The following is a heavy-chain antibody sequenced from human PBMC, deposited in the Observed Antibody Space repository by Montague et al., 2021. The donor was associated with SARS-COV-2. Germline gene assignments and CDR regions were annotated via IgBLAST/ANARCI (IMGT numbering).Heavy chain of an antibody. Sequence: SETLSLTCAVYGGSFSGYYWSWIRQPPGKGLEWIGEINHSGSTNYNPSLKSRVTISVDTSKNQFSLKLSSVTAADTAVYYCARGPRITMRGVVMTEIGFDPWGQGTLVTVSS. J-gene: IGHJ5*02. CDR1: GGSFSGYY. CDR2: INHSGST. V-gene: IGHV4-34*01. CDR3: ARGPRITMRGVVMTEIGFDP. D-gene: IGHD3-22*01.